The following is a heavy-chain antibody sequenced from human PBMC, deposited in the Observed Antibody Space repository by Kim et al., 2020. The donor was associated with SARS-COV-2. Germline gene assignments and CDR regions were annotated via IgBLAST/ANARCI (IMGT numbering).Heavy chain of an antibody. CDR1: GFTFSSYA. Sequence: GGSLRLSCAVSGFTFSSYAMNWVRQAPGKGLEWVSGISGRANTYYADSVKGRFTISRDDSKNTFYLQMSSLRAEDTAVYYCAKEPQKSSWYYFDYWGQGALVTVSS. J-gene: IGHJ4*02. V-gene: IGHV3-23*01. D-gene: IGHD6-13*01. CDR3: AKEPQKSSWYYFDY. CDR2: ISGRANT.